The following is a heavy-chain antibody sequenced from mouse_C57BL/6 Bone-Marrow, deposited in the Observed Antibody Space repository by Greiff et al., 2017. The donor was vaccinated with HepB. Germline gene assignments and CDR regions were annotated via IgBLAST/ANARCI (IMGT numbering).Heavy chain of an antibody. V-gene: IGHV5-12*01. D-gene: IGHD2-4*01. CDR1: GFTFSDYY. CDR2: ISNGGGST. J-gene: IGHJ2*01. CDR3: ARGYDYDLYYFDY. Sequence: EVQLVESGGGLVQPGGSLKLSCAASGFTFSDYYMYWVRQTPEKRLEWVAYISNGGGSTYYPDTVKGRFTISRDKAKNTLYLQMSRLKSEDTAMYYCARGYDYDLYYFDYWGQGTTLTVSS.